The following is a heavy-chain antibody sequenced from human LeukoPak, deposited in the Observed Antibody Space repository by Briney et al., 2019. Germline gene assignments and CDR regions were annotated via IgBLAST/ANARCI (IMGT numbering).Heavy chain of an antibody. Sequence: SETLSLTCTVSGDSIISNIYWWDWVRLPPGKGLEWIGATFYTGRTFYRPSLKSRVTISVDTSKSQFSLDLSSATAADTAVYYCARRRHNFDFYDVWCQGTRVTVSS. V-gene: IGHV4-39*01. D-gene: IGHD3/OR15-3a*01. CDR1: GDSIISNIYW. CDR2: TFYTGRT. J-gene: IGHJ3*01. CDR3: ARRRHNFDFYDV.